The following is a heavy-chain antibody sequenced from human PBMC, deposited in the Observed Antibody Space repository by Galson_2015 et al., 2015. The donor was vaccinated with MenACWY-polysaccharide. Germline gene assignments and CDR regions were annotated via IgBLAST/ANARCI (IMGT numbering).Heavy chain of an antibody. CDR1: GHTVSTHA. J-gene: IGHJ4*03. CDR3: ATGSFSQGLIVKFVS. CDR2: SHPVYATA. Sequence: SVKVSCKASGHTVSTHAFDWVRQAPGQGLEWMGGSHPVYATATYAQKFRDRIAISVDTSSNTAYMEQHSLTSEDTAIYYCATGSFSQGLIVKFVSWGHGTLRSFSS. V-gene: IGHV1-69*06. D-gene: IGHD3-16*02.